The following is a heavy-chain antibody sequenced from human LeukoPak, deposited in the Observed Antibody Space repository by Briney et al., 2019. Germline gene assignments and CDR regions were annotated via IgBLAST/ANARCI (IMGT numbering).Heavy chain of an antibody. Sequence: SETLSLTCTVSGGSVSSGSYYWSWIRQPAGKGLEWIGRIYTSGSTNYNPSLKSRVTISVDTSKNRFSLKLSSVTAADTAVYYCARGAYGSTNYNWFDPWGQGTLVTVSS. CDR3: ARGAYGSTNYNWFDP. CDR1: GGSVSSGSYY. J-gene: IGHJ5*02. CDR2: IYTSGST. D-gene: IGHD3-10*01. V-gene: IGHV4-61*02.